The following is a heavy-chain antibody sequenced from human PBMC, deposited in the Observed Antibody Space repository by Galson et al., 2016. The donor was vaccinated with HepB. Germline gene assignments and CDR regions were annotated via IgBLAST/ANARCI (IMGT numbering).Heavy chain of an antibody. D-gene: IGHD3-10*01. CDR2: IGVYKGNT. V-gene: IGHV1-18*01. J-gene: IGHJ6*02. CDR1: GFTFSDYA. CDR3: AREHPLHLIWFGDSMPKYYRGMGV. Sequence: SVKVSCKASGFTFSDYAISWVRQAPGQGLEWMGWIGVYKGNTKYSQKLQGRVTMTADTSASKAYMELRSVRSDDTAVYYCAREHPLHLIWFGDSMPKYYRGMGVWGQGTTVTVSS.